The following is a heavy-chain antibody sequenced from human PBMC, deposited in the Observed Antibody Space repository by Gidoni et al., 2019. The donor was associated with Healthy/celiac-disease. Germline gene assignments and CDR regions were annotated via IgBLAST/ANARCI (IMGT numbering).Heavy chain of an antibody. D-gene: IGHD3-10*01. CDR2: ISGSGGST. Sequence: EVQLLESGGGLVQPGGSLRLSCAASGFTFSSYAMSWVRQAPGKGLEWVSAISGSGGSTYYADSVKGRFTISRDNSKNTLYLQMNSLRAEDTAVYYCAKGRGADYYYYYGMDVWGQGTTVTVSS. CDR3: AKGRGADYYYYYGMDV. CDR1: GFTFSSYA. V-gene: IGHV3-23*01. J-gene: IGHJ6*02.